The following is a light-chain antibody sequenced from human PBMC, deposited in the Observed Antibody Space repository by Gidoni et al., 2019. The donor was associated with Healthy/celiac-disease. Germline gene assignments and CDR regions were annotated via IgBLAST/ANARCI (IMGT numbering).Light chain of an antibody. CDR3: SSAADNREV. Sequence: YELTQPCSVSVSPRQTARITCAGDVRANKYARWFQQQQGEAPVLVIYTDSDRPSGIPERFSGSSSVTTVTLTISGDQIEDEADYYCSSAADNREVFGGGTKLTVL. CDR1: VRANKY. CDR2: TDS. V-gene: IGLV3-27*01. J-gene: IGLJ3*02.